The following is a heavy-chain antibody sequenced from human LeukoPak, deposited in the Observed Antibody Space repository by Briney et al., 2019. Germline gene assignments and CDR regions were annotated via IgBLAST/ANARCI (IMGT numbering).Heavy chain of an antibody. CDR3: ARTEESGYSYGYFGYYYYMDV. CDR2: IYYSGST. D-gene: IGHD5-18*01. CDR1: GDSISTYY. Sequence: PSETLSLTCTVSGDSISTYYWSWIRQPPGKGLEYIGYIYYSGSTNYNPSLKSRVTISVDTSKNQFSLKLSSVTAADTAVYYCARTEESGYSYGYFGYYYYMDVWGKGTTVTVSS. J-gene: IGHJ6*03. V-gene: IGHV4-59*01.